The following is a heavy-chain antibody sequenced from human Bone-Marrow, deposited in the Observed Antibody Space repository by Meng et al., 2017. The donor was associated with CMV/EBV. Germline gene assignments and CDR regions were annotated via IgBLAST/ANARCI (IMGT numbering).Heavy chain of an antibody. Sequence: SENLSLTCTVSAVSAISGSYYWSWIRQPPGKGLEWIGYIFYTGTTNYNPSLKSRATISVDTSKNQFSLKLSSVTAADTAVYYCARDLEVGDTAMVFDYWGQGKLVTVSS. CDR1: AVSAISGSYY. J-gene: IGHJ4*02. CDR2: IFYTGTT. V-gene: IGHV4-61*01. D-gene: IGHD5-18*01. CDR3: ARDLEVGDTAMVFDY.